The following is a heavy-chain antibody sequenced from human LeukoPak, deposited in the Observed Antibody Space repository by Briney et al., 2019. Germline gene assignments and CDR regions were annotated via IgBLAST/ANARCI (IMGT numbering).Heavy chain of an antibody. V-gene: IGHV4-34*01. CDR2: INHSGST. J-gene: IGHJ5*02. CDR1: GGSFSGYY. CDR3: ASQETYYDFWSGYHRFDP. Sequence: SETLSLTCAVYGGSFSGYYWSWIRQPPGKGLEWIGEINHSGSTNYNPSLRSRVTISVDTSKNQFSLKLSSVTAADTAVYYCASQETYYDFWSGYHRFDPWGQGTLVTVSS. D-gene: IGHD3-3*01.